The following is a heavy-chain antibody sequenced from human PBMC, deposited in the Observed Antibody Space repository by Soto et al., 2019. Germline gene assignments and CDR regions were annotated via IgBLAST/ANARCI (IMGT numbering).Heavy chain of an antibody. CDR1: GGSISSSSYY. CDR3: ARHTPHIVAFNGMDV. Sequence: TSETLSLTCTVSGGSISSSSYYWGWIRQPPGKGLEWIGSIYYSGSTYYNPSLKSRVTISVDTSKNQFSLKLSSVTAADTAVYYCARHTPHIVAFNGMDVWGQGTTVTVSS. CDR2: IYYSGST. D-gene: IGHD2-21*01. J-gene: IGHJ6*02. V-gene: IGHV4-39*01.